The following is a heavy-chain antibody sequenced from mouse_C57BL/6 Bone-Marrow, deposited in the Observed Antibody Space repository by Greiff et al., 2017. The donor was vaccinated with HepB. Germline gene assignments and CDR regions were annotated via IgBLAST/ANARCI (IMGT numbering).Heavy chain of an antibody. V-gene: IGHV5-17*01. D-gene: IGHD2-2*01. CDR1: GFTFSDYG. J-gene: IGHJ2*01. Sequence: EVKLQESGGGLVKPGGSLKLSCAASGFTFSDYGMHWVRQAPEKGLEWVAYISSGSSTIYYADTVKGRFTISRDNAKNTLFLQMTSLRSDDTAMYYCATSTMVTTGGGYYFDYWGQGTTLTVSS. CDR2: ISSGSSTI. CDR3: ATSTMVTTGGGYYFDY.